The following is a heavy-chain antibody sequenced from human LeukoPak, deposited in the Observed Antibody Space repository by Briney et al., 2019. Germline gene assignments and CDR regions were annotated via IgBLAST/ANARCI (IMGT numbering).Heavy chain of an antibody. V-gene: IGHV3-23*01. D-gene: IGHD1-26*01. CDR3: AKRVSEWELGYGMDV. J-gene: IGHJ6*02. Sequence: PGGSQRLSCAASGFTFSSYAMSWVRQAPGKGLEWVSAISGSGGSTYYADSVKGRFTISRDNSKNTLYLQMNSLRAEDTAVYYCAKRVSEWELGYGMDVWGQGTTVTVSS. CDR2: ISGSGGST. CDR1: GFTFSSYA.